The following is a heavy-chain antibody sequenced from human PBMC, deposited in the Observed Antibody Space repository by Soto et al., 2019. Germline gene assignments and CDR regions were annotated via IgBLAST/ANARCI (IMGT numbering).Heavy chain of an antibody. CDR1: GFTVSNNY. CDR3: AKSFSDYTIDY. CDR2: IFSGGST. Sequence: EVQLVESGGGLVQPGGSLRLSCAASGFTVSNNYMSWVSQAPGKGLEWVSVIFSGGSTNYVDSVKGRFTISRDNSKNTLYLHMNSLRAEDTAVYYCAKSFSDYTIDYWGQGTLVTVSS. D-gene: IGHD4-4*01. J-gene: IGHJ4*02. V-gene: IGHV3-66*01.